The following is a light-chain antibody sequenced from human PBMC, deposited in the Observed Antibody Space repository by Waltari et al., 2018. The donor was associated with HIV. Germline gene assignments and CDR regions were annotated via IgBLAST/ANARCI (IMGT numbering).Light chain of an antibody. V-gene: IGKV1-5*03. CDR3: QQYNRYPYT. Sequence: DIQMTQSPSPLSASLRDRVTITCRASQSVSYWLAWYQQKTGKAPKLLISKASSLKSGVPSRFSGSGSGTEFTLNISSLQPDDFATYYCQQYNRYPYTFGQGTKLEIK. J-gene: IGKJ2*01. CDR1: QSVSYW. CDR2: KAS.